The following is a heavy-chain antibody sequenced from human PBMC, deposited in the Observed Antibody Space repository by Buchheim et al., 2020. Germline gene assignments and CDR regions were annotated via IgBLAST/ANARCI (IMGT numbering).Heavy chain of an antibody. V-gene: IGHV3-30*18. CDR3: AKGTIFGYNYGYGMDV. Sequence: QVHLVESGGGVVQPGRSLRLSCAASGFIFRHYGMHWIRQAPGKGLEWVAGISYEGTNKYYAESVKGRFNTSRDDSKNTLELQMNSLRSGDTAVYFCAKGTIFGYNYGYGMDVWGQGTT. CDR2: ISYEGTNK. D-gene: IGHD5-18*01. CDR1: GFIFRHYG. J-gene: IGHJ6*02.